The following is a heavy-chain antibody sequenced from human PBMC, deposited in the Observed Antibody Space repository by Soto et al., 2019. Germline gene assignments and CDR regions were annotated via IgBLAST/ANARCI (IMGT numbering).Heavy chain of an antibody. D-gene: IGHD3-10*02. Sequence: SETLSLTCTVSGGSISSSSYYWGWIRQPPGKGLEWIGSIYYSGSTYYNPTLKSRVTISVDTSKNQFSLKLSSVTAADTAVYYCARHVRDSSRNYYYYGMDVWGQGTTVTVSS. J-gene: IGHJ6*02. CDR2: IYYSGST. CDR3: ARHVRDSSRNYYYYGMDV. V-gene: IGHV4-39*01. CDR1: GGSISSSSYY.